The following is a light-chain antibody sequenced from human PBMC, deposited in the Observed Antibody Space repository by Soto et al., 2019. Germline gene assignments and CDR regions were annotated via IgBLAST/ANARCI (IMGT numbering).Light chain of an antibody. CDR3: QQYGSSPRT. Sequence: EIVLTQSPGTLSLSPGERATLSCRASQSVTNNYLAWYQQKPGQAPRLLIYGASNRATGLPDTFSGSGSGADFTLTISRLEPEDFAVYYYQQYGSSPRTFGQGTKVEIK. CDR2: GAS. V-gene: IGKV3-20*01. CDR1: QSVTNNY. J-gene: IGKJ1*01.